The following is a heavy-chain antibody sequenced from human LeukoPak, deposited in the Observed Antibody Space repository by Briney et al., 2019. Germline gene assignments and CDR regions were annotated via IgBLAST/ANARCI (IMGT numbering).Heavy chain of an antibody. J-gene: IGHJ4*02. V-gene: IGHV4-39*07. CDR1: GGSISSSSYY. Sequence: SETLSLTCTVSGGSISSSSYYWGWIRQPPGKGLEWIGSIYYSGSTNYNPSLKSRVTISVDTSKNQFSLKLSSVTAADTAVYYCARDSGSYSVLFDYWGQGTLVTVSS. CDR3: ARDSGSYSVLFDY. CDR2: IYYSGST. D-gene: IGHD3-10*01.